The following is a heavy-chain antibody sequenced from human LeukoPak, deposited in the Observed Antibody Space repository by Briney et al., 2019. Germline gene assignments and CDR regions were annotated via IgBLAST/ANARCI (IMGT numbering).Heavy chain of an antibody. CDR2: ISYDGSNK. Sequence: GRSLRLSCAASGFTFSSYGMPWVRQAPGKGLEWVAVISYDGSNKYYADSVKGRFTISRDNSKNTLYLQMNSLRAEDTAVYYCAKDYSNYCDYWGQGTLVTVSS. D-gene: IGHD4-11*01. J-gene: IGHJ4*02. V-gene: IGHV3-30*18. CDR3: AKDYSNYCDY. CDR1: GFTFSSYG.